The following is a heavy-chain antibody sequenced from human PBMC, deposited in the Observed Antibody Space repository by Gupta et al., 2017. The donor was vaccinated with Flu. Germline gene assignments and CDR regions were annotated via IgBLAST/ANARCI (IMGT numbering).Heavy chain of an antibody. CDR2: ISSSAGAT. J-gene: IGHJ5*02. CDR3: ARASSGWFYDEAFDP. Sequence: EVQLLESGGGLVQPGGSLRLSCAGSRFTFSIHAMTWVRQAPGQGVGWVSAISSSAGATYYGDSVKGRFTISRDNSKNTLYLQMNSLRVDDTAIYYCARASSGWFYDEAFDPWGQGTLVTVSS. CDR1: RFTFSIHA. D-gene: IGHD6-19*01. V-gene: IGHV3-23*01.